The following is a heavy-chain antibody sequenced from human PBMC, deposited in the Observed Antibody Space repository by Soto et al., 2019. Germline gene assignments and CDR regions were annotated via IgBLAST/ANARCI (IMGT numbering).Heavy chain of an antibody. Sequence: GESLKISCKGSGYSFTSYWIGWVRQMPGKGLEWLGIIYPGDSDTRYSPSFQGQVTITADKSISTAYLQWSSLKASDTAMYYCARRGYCISTSCPGGINGMDVWGQGTTVTV. CDR3: ARRGYCISTSCPGGINGMDV. D-gene: IGHD2-2*01. J-gene: IGHJ6*02. V-gene: IGHV5-51*01. CDR2: IYPGDSDT. CDR1: GYSFTSYW.